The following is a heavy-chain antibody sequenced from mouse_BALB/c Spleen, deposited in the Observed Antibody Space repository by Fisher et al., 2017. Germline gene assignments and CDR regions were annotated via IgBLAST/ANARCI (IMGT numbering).Heavy chain of an antibody. V-gene: IGHV1-20*01. D-gene: IGHD1-2*01. J-gene: IGHJ4*01. CDR3: TRGTGYGAMDY. Sequence: KFMGKATLTVDKSSSTAHMELLSLTSEDSAVYYCTRGTGYGAMDYWGQGTSVTVSS.